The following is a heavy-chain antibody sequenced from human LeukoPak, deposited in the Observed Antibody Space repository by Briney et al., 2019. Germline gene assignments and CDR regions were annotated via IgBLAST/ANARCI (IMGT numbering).Heavy chain of an antibody. CDR3: AKASNRGWGFFDY. CDR1: GFTFTDHY. CDR2: ISGGGDDT. V-gene: IGHV3-23*01. J-gene: IGHJ4*02. D-gene: IGHD7-27*01. Sequence: PGGSLRLSCAASGFTFTDHYMDWVRQAPEKGLEWVSTISGGGDDTYYADSVKGRFTISRDNSKNTLSLQINSLRAEDTAMYYCAKASNRGWGFFDYWGQGTLVTVSS.